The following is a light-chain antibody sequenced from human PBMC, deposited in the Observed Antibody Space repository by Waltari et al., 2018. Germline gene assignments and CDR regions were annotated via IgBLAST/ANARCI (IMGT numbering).Light chain of an antibody. CDR3: HQYVESPAT. Sequence: EIVLTQSPGTVSLSPGDRATFSCWASQSVSTYLAWSQQKPGQAPRLLIYHASNRATGIPDRFSGSGSGTDFSLTISRLEPEDFAMYYCHQYVESPATFGQGTKVEIK. J-gene: IGKJ1*01. CDR1: QSVSTY. CDR2: HAS. V-gene: IGKV3-20*01.